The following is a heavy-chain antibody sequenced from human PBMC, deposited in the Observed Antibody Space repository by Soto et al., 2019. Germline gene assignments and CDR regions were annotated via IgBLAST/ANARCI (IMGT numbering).Heavy chain of an antibody. CDR1: GFTFSSYA. CDR2: ISYDGSNK. CDR3: ARGLGYCSSTSCYTHYYYYYGMDV. V-gene: IGHV3-30-3*01. Sequence: GGSLRLSCAASGFTFSSYAMHWVRQAPGKGLEWVAVISYDGSNKYYADSVKGRFTISRDNSKNTLYLQMNSLRAEDTAVYYCARGLGYCSSTSCYTHYYYYYGMDVWGQGTTVTVSS. D-gene: IGHD2-2*02. J-gene: IGHJ6*02.